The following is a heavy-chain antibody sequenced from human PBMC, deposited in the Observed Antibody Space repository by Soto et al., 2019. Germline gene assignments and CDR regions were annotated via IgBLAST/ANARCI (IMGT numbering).Heavy chain of an antibody. V-gene: IGHV5-10-1*01. Sequence: GESLKISCKGSGYSFTSYWISWVRQMPGKGLEWMGRIDPSDSYTNYSPSFQGHVTISADKSISTAYLQWSSLKASDTAMYYCARHYYGSGSYYMLFDYWGQGTLVTVPQ. CDR2: IDPSDSYT. J-gene: IGHJ4*02. CDR1: GYSFTSYW. CDR3: ARHYYGSGSYYMLFDY. D-gene: IGHD3-10*01.